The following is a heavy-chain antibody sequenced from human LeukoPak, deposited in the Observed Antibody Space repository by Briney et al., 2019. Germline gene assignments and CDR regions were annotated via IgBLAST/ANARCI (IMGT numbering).Heavy chain of an antibody. Sequence: GGSLRLSCAASGFTFTFYVMNLVRNALGKGLECVSTINPSGGSTYYSGSVEGRFIISRDNSENTLYVQMKSQRAEETAVYDAAKDRQHGCWGQGTLVTVSS. CDR1: GFTFTFYV. CDR3: AKDRQHGC. V-gene: IGHV3-23*01. CDR2: INPSGGST. D-gene: IGHD1-1*01. J-gene: IGHJ4*02.